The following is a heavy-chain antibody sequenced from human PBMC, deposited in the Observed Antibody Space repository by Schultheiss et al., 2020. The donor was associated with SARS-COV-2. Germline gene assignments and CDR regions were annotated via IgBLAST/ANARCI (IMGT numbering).Heavy chain of an antibody. V-gene: IGHV3-23*01. CDR3: AKGVGPLRDFWSGYSSSYYYYYMDV. CDR1: GFTFSSYA. CDR2: ISGSGGST. J-gene: IGHJ6*03. D-gene: IGHD3-3*01. Sequence: GESLKISCAASGFTFSSYAMSWVRQAPGKGLEWVSAISGSGGSTYYADSVKGRFTISRDNSKNTLYLQMNSLRAEDTAVYYCAKGVGPLRDFWSGYSSSYYYYYMDVWGKGTTVTVSS.